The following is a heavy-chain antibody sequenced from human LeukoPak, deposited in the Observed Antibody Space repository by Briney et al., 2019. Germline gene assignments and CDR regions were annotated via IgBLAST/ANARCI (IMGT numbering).Heavy chain of an antibody. J-gene: IGHJ4*02. D-gene: IGHD6-19*01. Sequence: PGGSLTLSCADSGFTFSSYAMSWVRQAPGKGREWVSAISGSGGSTYYADSVKGRFTISRDNSKNTLYLQMNSLRAEDTAVYYCAKDFASSGWYAPFDYWGQGTLVTVSS. CDR3: AKDFASSGWYAPFDY. CDR2: ISGSGGST. V-gene: IGHV3-23*01. CDR1: GFTFSSYA.